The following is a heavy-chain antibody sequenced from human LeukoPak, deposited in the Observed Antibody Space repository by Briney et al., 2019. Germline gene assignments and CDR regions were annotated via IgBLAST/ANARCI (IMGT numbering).Heavy chain of an antibody. D-gene: IGHD1-26*01. CDR1: GYTFTSYA. Sequence: ASVKVSCKASGYTFTSYAMHWVRQAPGQRLEWMGWINAGNGNTKYPQKFQGRVTITRDTSASTAYMELSSLRSEDTAVYYCARGHSGSYWFDYWGRGTLVTVSS. CDR2: INAGNGNT. J-gene: IGHJ4*02. CDR3: ARGHSGSYWFDY. V-gene: IGHV1-3*01.